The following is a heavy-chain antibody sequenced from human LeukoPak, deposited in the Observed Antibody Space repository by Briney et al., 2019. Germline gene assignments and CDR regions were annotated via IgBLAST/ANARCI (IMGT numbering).Heavy chain of an antibody. Sequence: AGGSLRLSCAASGFTFSSYGMHWVRQAPGKGLEWVAFIRYDGSNKYYADSVKGRFTISRDNSKNTLYLQMNSLRAEDTAVYYCARALIVGATFFDYWGQGTLVTVSS. V-gene: IGHV3-30*02. CDR3: ARALIVGATFFDY. D-gene: IGHD1-26*01. CDR1: GFTFSSYG. J-gene: IGHJ4*02. CDR2: IRYDGSNK.